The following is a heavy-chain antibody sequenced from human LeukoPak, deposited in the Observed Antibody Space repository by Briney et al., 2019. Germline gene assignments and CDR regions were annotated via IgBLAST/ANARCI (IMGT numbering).Heavy chain of an antibody. V-gene: IGHV3-23*01. D-gene: IGHD2-2*01. Sequence: GGSLRLSCAAPGFTFSSYAMSWVRQAPGKGLEWVSAISGSGGSTYYADSVRGRFTISRDNSKNTLYLQMNSLRAEDTAVYYCAKGLPGSTSCYSHWGQGTLVTVSS. J-gene: IGHJ4*02. CDR2: ISGSGGST. CDR1: GFTFSSYA. CDR3: AKGLPGSTSCYSH.